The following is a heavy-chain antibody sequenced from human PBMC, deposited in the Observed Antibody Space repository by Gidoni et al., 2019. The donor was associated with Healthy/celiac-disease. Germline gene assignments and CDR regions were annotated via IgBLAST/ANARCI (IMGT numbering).Heavy chain of an antibody. V-gene: IGHV3-30*18. CDR2: ISYDGSNK. D-gene: IGHD6-6*01. CDR3: AKDECSRIAARLWLTPFDS. Sequence: QGQLVESGGGVVQPGRSLRLCCAASGFTFSSYGLHWVRQAPGKGLEWVAVISYDGSNKSYADSVKGRFTISRDNSKNTLYLQMHSLRAEDTAVYYCAKDECSRIAARLWLTPFDSWGQGTLVTVSS. J-gene: IGHJ4*02. CDR1: GFTFSSYG.